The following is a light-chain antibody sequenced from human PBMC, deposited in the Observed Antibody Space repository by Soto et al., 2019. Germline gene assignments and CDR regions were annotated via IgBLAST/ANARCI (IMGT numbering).Light chain of an antibody. CDR3: QQRSNWPPWT. Sequence: ETVLTHSPKTRSFSRGERPTLSCRASQSVSSYLAWYQQKPGQAPRLLIYDASNRATGIPARFSGSGSGTDFTLTISSLEPEDFAVYYCQQRSNWPPWTFGQGTKVDIK. J-gene: IGKJ1*01. CDR1: QSVSSY. V-gene: IGKV3-11*01. CDR2: DAS.